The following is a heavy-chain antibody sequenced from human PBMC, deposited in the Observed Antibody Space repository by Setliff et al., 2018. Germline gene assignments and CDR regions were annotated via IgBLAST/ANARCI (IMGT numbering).Heavy chain of an antibody. D-gene: IGHD6-13*01. Sequence: SETLSLTCTVSGGSISISGYYWGWIRQPPGKGLEWIGSTFYSGSTYYNPSLKSRVSISVDTSKNQFSLRLSSVTAADTAVYYCARHSNSWPVNYWGQGTLVTVSS. J-gene: IGHJ4*02. CDR3: ARHSNSWPVNY. V-gene: IGHV4-39*01. CDR1: GGSISISGYY. CDR2: TFYSGST.